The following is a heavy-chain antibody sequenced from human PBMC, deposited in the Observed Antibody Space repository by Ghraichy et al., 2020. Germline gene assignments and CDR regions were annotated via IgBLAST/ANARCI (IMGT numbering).Heavy chain of an antibody. V-gene: IGHV1-3*01. CDR1: GYTFISYA. CDR2: IIAGNGNT. Sequence: VKVSCKASGYTFISYALHWVRQAPGQRLEWMGWIIAGNGNTQYAQKFQGRVTITRGTSASTAYMELSSLRSEDTAVYYCARLSRVHSSGWYYFDYWGQGTLVTVSS. CDR3: ARLSRVHSSGWYYFDY. D-gene: IGHD6-19*01. J-gene: IGHJ4*02.